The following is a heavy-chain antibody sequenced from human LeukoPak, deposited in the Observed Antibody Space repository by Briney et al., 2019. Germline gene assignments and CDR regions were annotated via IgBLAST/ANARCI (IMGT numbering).Heavy chain of an antibody. V-gene: IGHV1-18*01. Sequence: ASVKVSCTASGYTFTSYGISWVRQAPGQGLEWLGWISAYNGNTNYAQKLQGRVTMTTDTSTSTAYMELRSLRSDGTAVYYCARGYCSGDSCSHYGMDVWGQGTTVTVSS. CDR1: GYTFTSYG. D-gene: IGHD2-15*01. CDR2: ISAYNGNT. J-gene: IGHJ6*02. CDR3: ARGYCSGDSCSHYGMDV.